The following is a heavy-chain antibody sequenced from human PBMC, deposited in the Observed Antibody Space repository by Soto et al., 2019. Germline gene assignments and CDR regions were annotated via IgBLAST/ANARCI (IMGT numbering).Heavy chain of an antibody. V-gene: IGHV1-24*01. CDR2: FDPEDGET. D-gene: IGHD3-22*01. J-gene: IGHJ3*02. Sequence: VSCKVSGYTLTELSMHWVRQAPGKGLEWMGGFDPEDGETIYAQKFQGRVTMTEDTSTDTAYMELSSLRSEDTAVYYCATAYYDSSGYSNAFDIWGQGTMVTVSS. CDR3: ATAYYDSSGYSNAFDI. CDR1: GYTLTELS.